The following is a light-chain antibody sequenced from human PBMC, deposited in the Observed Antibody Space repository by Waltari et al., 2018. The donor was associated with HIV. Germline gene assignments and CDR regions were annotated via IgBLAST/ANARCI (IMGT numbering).Light chain of an antibody. CDR2: EVS. J-gene: IGLJ1*01. CDR1: SRAVGSYNL. V-gene: IGLV2-23*02. Sequence: QSALTQPASVSGSPGQSITISCTGTSRAVGSYNLVSWYQQHPGKAPKLMIYEVSKRPSGVSNRFSGSKSGNTASLTISGLQAEDEADYYCCSYVGWSTILYVFGTGTKVTVL. CDR3: CSYVGWSTILYV.